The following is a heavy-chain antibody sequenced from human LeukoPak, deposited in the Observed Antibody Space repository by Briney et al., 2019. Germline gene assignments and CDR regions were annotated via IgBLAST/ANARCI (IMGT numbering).Heavy chain of an antibody. J-gene: IGHJ3*02. CDR2: ISSSGSTI. CDR1: GFTFSSYE. Sequence: GGSLRLSCAASGFTFSSYEMNWVRQAPGKGLEWVSYISSSGSTIYYADSVKGRFTISRDNAKNSLYLQMNSLRAEDTALYYCAKNISRWLQPDAFDIWGQGTMVTVSS. V-gene: IGHV3-48*03. CDR3: AKNISRWLQPDAFDI. D-gene: IGHD5-24*01.